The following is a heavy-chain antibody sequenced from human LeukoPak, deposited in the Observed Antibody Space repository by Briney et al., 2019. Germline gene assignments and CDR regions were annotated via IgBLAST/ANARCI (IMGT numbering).Heavy chain of an antibody. Sequence: SETLSLTCTVSGGSISSGAYYWSWIRQLPGKGLEWIGYIYYSGSTYYNPSLKSRVSISADTSKNQFSLKLSSVTAADTAVYYCARALVSGLGGTSAWFDPWGQGTLVTVSS. V-gene: IGHV4-31*03. CDR3: ARALVSGLGGTSAWFDP. J-gene: IGHJ5*02. CDR1: GGSISSGAYY. CDR2: IYYSGST. D-gene: IGHD4-23*01.